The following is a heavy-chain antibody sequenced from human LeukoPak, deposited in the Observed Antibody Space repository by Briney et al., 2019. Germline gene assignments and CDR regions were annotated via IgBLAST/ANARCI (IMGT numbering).Heavy chain of an antibody. CDR1: GVSISSYY. CDR2: IYYSPTT. J-gene: IGHJ5*02. Sequence: PSETLSLTCTVSGVSISSYYWSWLRQPPGKGLEWIWYIYYSPTTNYTPSLMSRVTISLVPSKTQFSLKLSSVPAADTAVYYCARFLWFGELLAHPWGQGTLVTVSS. CDR3: ARFLWFGELLAHP. V-gene: IGHV4-59*01. D-gene: IGHD3-10*01.